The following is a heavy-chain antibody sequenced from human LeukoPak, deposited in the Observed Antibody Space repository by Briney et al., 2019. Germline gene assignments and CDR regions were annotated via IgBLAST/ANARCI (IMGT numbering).Heavy chain of an antibody. CDR3: ARPRDVIVVAIGCVPDAFDI. CDR2: IYYSGST. D-gene: IGHD3-22*01. Sequence: SETLSLTCNVSGGTVSSSSYYWGWIRQPPGKGLEWIGTIYYSGSTYYSPSLKSRVTISVDSSKNQFSLKLNSVTAADTAVYYCARPRDVIVVAIGCVPDAFDIWGQGTMVTVSS. CDR1: GGTVSSSSYY. J-gene: IGHJ3*02. V-gene: IGHV4-39*01.